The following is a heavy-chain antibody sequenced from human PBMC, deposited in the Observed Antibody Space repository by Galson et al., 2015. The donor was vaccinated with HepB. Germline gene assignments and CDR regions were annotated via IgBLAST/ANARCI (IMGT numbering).Heavy chain of an antibody. Sequence: TLSLTCTVSGGSISSYYWSWIRQPPGKGLEWIGYIYYSGSTNYNPSLKSRVTISVDTSKNQFSLKLSSVTAADTAVYYCAGGPSGGYYPFDYWGQGTLVIVSS. J-gene: IGHJ4*02. CDR2: IYYSGST. V-gene: IGHV4-59*08. D-gene: IGHD3-22*01. CDR1: GGSISSYY. CDR3: AGGPSGGYYPFDY.